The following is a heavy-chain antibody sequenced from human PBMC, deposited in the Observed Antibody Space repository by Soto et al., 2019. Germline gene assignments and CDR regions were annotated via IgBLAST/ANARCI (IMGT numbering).Heavy chain of an antibody. J-gene: IGHJ4*02. CDR2: ISSSGSTI. CDR1: GGSISTSNW. Sequence: ETLSLTCAVSGGSISTSNWWSWVRQPPGKGLEWVSYISSSGSTIYYADSVKGRFTISRDNAKSSVYLQMNSLRAEDTALYYCVRDQDTYGQAVFDSWGQGTLVTVSS. CDR3: VRDQDTYGQAVFDS. V-gene: IGHV3-48*04. D-gene: IGHD2-15*01.